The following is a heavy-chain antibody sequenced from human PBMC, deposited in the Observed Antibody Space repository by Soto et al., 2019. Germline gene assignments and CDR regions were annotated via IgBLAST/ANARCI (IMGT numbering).Heavy chain of an antibody. J-gene: IGHJ4*02. D-gene: IGHD3-16*01. CDR2: ISAYNGNT. CDR3: ARDAQGVFLHY. V-gene: IGHV1-18*01. CDR1: GYTFTSYG. Sequence: QVQLVQSGAEVKKPGASVKVSCKASGYTFTSYGISWVRQAPGQGLEWMGWISAYNGNTNYAQKLQGRGTMTRDTSTSTASLALRSLRSADTAVYYCARDAQGVFLHYWGPGTLVTVSS.